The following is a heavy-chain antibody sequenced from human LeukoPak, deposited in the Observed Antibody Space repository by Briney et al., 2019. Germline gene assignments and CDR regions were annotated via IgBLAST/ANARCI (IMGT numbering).Heavy chain of an antibody. V-gene: IGHV4-31*03. CDR1: GGSISSGGYY. Sequence: PSETLFLTCTVSGGSISSGGYYWSWIRQHPGKGLEWIGYIYYSGSTYYNPSLKSRVTISVDTSKNQFSLKLSSVTAADTAVYYCARASYYDSSGLTDPYYFDYWGQGTLVTVSS. CDR2: IYYSGST. D-gene: IGHD3-22*01. J-gene: IGHJ4*02. CDR3: ARASYYDSSGLTDPYYFDY.